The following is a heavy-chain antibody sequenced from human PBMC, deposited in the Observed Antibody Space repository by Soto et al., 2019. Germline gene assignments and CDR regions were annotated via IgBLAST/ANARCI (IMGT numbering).Heavy chain of an antibody. CDR2: ISAGSGRT. V-gene: IGHV3-23*01. Sequence: EVRLLESGGGLVEPGGSLRLSCVASGFTLSSYVTSWVRQAPGKGLEWVSGISAGSGRTPYADSVKGRFTISRDDSKNTLYLQMNILIGEDTALYYCSKGWGDYWGQGNVVTVSS. J-gene: IGHJ4*02. D-gene: IGHD1-26*01. CDR1: GFTLSSYV. CDR3: SKGWGDY.